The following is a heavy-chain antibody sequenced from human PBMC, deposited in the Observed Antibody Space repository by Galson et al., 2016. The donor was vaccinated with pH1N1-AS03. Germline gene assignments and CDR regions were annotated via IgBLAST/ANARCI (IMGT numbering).Heavy chain of an antibody. V-gene: IGHV1-69*13. Sequence: SVKVSCKASGGTFNSYAISWVRQAPGQGLEWMGGIIPIFGTANNAQRFQDRVTITADESTRTTYLELNNLRSEDTAVYYCGGGTSDAFDIWGQGTMVIVSS. CDR2: IIPIFGTA. D-gene: IGHD1-1*01. CDR1: GGTFNSYA. CDR3: GGGTSDAFDI. J-gene: IGHJ3*02.